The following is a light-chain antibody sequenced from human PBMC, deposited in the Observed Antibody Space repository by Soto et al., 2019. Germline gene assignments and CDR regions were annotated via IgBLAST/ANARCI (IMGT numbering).Light chain of an antibody. CDR2: GAS. Sequence: EIVMTQSPATLSVSPGERASLSCRASQSVSSNLAWYQQKPGQAPRLLVYGASTRATGIPARFSGSGSGTQFTPTITSLQSEDFAVYYCQQHNHWPLTFGGGTKVEIK. CDR1: QSVSSN. V-gene: IGKV3-15*01. J-gene: IGKJ4*01. CDR3: QQHNHWPLT.